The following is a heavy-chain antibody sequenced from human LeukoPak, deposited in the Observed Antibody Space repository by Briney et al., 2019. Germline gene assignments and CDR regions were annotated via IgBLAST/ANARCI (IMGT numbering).Heavy chain of an antibody. CDR1: GFTFSSYE. V-gene: IGHV3-48*03. CDR3: AIPGARGYYDSSGPPGY. Sequence: GGSLRLSCAASGFTFSSYEMNWVRQAPGKGLEWVSYISSSGSTIYYADSVKGRFTISRDNAKNSLYLQMNGLRAEDTAVYYCAIPGARGYYDSSGPPGYWGQGTLVTVSS. J-gene: IGHJ4*02. CDR2: ISSSGSTI. D-gene: IGHD3-22*01.